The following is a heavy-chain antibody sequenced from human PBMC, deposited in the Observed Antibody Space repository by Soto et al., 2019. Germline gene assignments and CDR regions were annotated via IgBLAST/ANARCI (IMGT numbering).Heavy chain of an antibody. J-gene: IGHJ4*02. Sequence: GASVKVSCKASGGTFSSYAISWVRQAPGQGLEWMGGIIPIFGTANYAQKFQGRVTITADESTSTAYMELSSLRSEDTAVYYCARVIRVRDYGDYPYYFDYWGQGTLVTVSS. CDR2: IIPIFGTA. D-gene: IGHD4-17*01. CDR3: ARVIRVRDYGDYPYYFDY. V-gene: IGHV1-69*13. CDR1: GGTFSSYA.